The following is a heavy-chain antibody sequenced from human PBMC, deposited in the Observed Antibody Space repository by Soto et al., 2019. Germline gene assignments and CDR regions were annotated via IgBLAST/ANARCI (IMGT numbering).Heavy chain of an antibody. CDR3: ARDLKEYCSDGKCNWFDP. CDR1: GGSISSYY. V-gene: IGHV4-59*01. Sequence: PSETLSLTCTVSGGSISSYYWSWIRQPPGKGLEWIGYIYYNGSTNYNPSHKSRVTISVDTSKNQFSLKLSSVTAADTAVFYCARDLKEYCSDGKCNWFDPWGQGTLVTVSS. J-gene: IGHJ5*02. D-gene: IGHD2-15*01. CDR2: IYYNGST.